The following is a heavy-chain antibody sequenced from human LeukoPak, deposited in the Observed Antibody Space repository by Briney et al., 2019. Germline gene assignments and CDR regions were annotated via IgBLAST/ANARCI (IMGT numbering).Heavy chain of an antibody. J-gene: IGHJ4*02. D-gene: IGHD3-10*01. CDR3: ARLITMVRGVMGGYFDY. Sequence: PGGSLRLSCAASGFTFSSYAMSWVRQAPGKGLEWVSAISGSGGSTYYADSVKGRFTISRDNSKNTLYLQMNSLRAEDTAVYYCARLITMVRGVMGGYFDYWGQGTLVTVSS. V-gene: IGHV3-23*01. CDR1: GFTFSSYA. CDR2: ISGSGGST.